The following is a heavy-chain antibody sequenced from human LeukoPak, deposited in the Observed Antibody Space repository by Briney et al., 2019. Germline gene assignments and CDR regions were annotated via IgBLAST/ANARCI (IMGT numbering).Heavy chain of an antibody. CDR1: GFTFSSYG. CDR3: AKDTTTGDSAPLDY. Sequence: GGSLGLSCAASGFTFSSYGMHWVRQAPGKGLEWVAVISYDGSNKYYADSVKGRFTISRDNSKNTLYLQMNSLRAEDTAVYYCAKDTTTGDSAPLDYWGQGTLVTVSS. D-gene: IGHD1-1*01. J-gene: IGHJ4*02. CDR2: ISYDGSNK. V-gene: IGHV3-30*18.